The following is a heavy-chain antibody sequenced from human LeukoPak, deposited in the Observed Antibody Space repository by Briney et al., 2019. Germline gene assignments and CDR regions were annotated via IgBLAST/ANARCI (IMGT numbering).Heavy chain of an antibody. CDR3: VRGTSRENGYGGDDPY. Sequence: GGSLRLSCVGSDFSFSTYWMHWVRHAPGKGLVWVSRISSDGSSRTYADSVMGRFAISRDNAKNTLFLHMDSLRAEDTGVYYCVRGTSRENGYGGDDPYWGQGTLVIVSS. J-gene: IGHJ4*02. CDR2: ISSDGSSR. V-gene: IGHV3-74*01. CDR1: DFSFSTYW. D-gene: IGHD5-12*01.